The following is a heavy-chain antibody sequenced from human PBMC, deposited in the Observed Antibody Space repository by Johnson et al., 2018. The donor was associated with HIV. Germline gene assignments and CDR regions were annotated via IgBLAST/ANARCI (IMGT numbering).Heavy chain of an antibody. Sequence: QVQLVESGGGVVQPGRSLRLSCAASGFTFSNYGMHWVRQTPGKGLEWVAVIWYDGSNKYYADSVKGRFTIPRGNSENTLFLQMNSLNTEDTALYYCARGPRNPGLDSFDIWCRGTMVAVSS. V-gene: IGHV3-33*01. CDR3: ARGPRNPGLDSFDI. CDR2: IWYDGSNK. CDR1: GFTFSNYG. D-gene: IGHD1-14*01. J-gene: IGHJ3*02.